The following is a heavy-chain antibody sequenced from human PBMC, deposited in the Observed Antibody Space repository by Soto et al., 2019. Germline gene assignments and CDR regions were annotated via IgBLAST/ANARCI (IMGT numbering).Heavy chain of an antibody. J-gene: IGHJ6*02. CDR2: ISYDGSNK. CDR1: GFTFSSYG. V-gene: IGHV3-30*18. D-gene: IGHD2-15*01. CDR3: AKGQVVVAATPYYYYGMDV. Sequence: QVQLVESGGGVVQPGRSLRLSCAASGFTFSSYGMHWVRQAPGKGLEWVAVISYDGSNKYYADSVKGRFTISRDNSKNTPYLQMNSLRAEDTAVYYCAKGQVVVAATPYYYYGMDVWGQGTTVTVSS.